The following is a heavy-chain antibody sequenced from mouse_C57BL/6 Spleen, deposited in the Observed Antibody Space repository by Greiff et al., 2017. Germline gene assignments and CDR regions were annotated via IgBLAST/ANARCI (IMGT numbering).Heavy chain of an antibody. J-gene: IGHJ1*03. CDR1: GFTFSSYG. CDR3: ARPRHRDGWYFDV. Sequence: EVKLMESGGDLVKPGGSLKLSCAASGFTFSSYGMSWVRQTPDKRLEWVATISSGGSYTYYPDSVKGRITISRDNAKNTLYLQMSSLKSEDTAMYYCARPRHRDGWYFDVWGTGTTVTVSS. D-gene: IGHD3-1*01. CDR2: ISSGGSYT. V-gene: IGHV5-6*01.